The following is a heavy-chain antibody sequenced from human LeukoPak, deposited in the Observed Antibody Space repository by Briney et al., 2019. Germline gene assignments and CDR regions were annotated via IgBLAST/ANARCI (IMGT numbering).Heavy chain of an antibody. CDR3: ARQSIYCSGGSCSPGWFDP. J-gene: IGHJ5*02. V-gene: IGHV5-51*01. CDR2: IYPGDSDT. Sequence: GESLKISCKGSGYSFTSYWIGWVRQMPEKGLEWMGIIYPGDSDTRYSPSFQGQVTISADKSISTAYLQWSSLKASDTAMYYCARQSIYCSGGSCSPGWFDPWGQGTLVTVSS. D-gene: IGHD2-15*01. CDR1: GYSFTSYW.